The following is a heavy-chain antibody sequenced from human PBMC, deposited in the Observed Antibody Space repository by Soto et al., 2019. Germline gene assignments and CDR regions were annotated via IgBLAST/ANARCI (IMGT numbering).Heavy chain of an antibody. CDR2: ISYTVDA. CDR3: ARDYYDSSGYADFFDF. D-gene: IGHD3-22*01. V-gene: IGHV4-59*12. Sequence: SETLSLTCSVSAGSLSRYYWGWVRQSPGEGLQWIAHISYTVDASYNPSLKSRVTISLDTSKNQIALRLMSVTAADTALYYCARDYYDSSGYADFFDFCGQGTLVTVSA. CDR1: AGSLSRYY. J-gene: IGHJ4*02.